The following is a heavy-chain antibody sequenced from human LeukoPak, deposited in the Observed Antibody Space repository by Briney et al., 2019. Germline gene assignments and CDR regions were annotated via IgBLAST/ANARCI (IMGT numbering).Heavy chain of an antibody. D-gene: IGHD3-22*01. CDR1: GYSFTSYW. V-gene: IGHV5-51*01. J-gene: IGHJ3*02. Sequence: GESLKISCKGSGYSFTSYWIGWVRQMPGKGLEWMGIIYPGDSDTRYSPSFQGQVTISADKSISTAYLQWSSLKASDTAMYYCASPIYYDSSGPTEAHAFDIWGQGTMVTVSS. CDR2: IYPGDSDT. CDR3: ASPIYYDSSGPTEAHAFDI.